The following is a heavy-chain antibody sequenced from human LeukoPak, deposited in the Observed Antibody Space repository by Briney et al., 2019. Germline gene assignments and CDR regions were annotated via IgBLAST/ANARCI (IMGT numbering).Heavy chain of an antibody. CDR2: IKPDGSQQ. V-gene: IGHV3-7*01. CDR1: GFSFNGDW. CDR3: VRDGPAFLDFDY. Sequence: GGSLRLSCVASGFSFNGDWMNWVRQAPGKGLEWVANIKPDGSQQYYVDSVKGRFTISRDNAEKSLFLQMNSLRAEDTAVYYCVRDGPAFLDFDYWGQGTLVTVSS. J-gene: IGHJ4*02. D-gene: IGHD2-2*01.